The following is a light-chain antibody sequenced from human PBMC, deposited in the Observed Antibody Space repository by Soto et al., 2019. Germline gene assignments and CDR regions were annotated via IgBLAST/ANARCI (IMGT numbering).Light chain of an antibody. J-gene: IGLJ1*01. CDR2: DVS. Sequence: QSVLTQPRSVAGSTGPAVTISCTGTSSDVGGYNYVSWYQQHPGKAPKLRIDDVSKRHSGVPDRFSGSKSGNKASLTISGLQAEDEADYYCCSYAGSYTYDVFGTGTTLTVL. CDR1: SSDVGGYNY. CDR3: CSYAGSYTYDV. V-gene: IGLV2-11*01.